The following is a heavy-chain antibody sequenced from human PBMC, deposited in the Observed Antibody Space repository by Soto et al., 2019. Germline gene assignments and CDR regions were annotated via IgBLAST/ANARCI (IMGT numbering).Heavy chain of an antibody. CDR1: GYTFTSHG. CDR2: ISTFNGNA. CDR3: ARHVGYSSGWFLD. Sequence: QVHLVQSGPEVRKPGDAVKVSCKASGYTFTSHGVSWVRQAPGQGLEWRGWISTFNGNAHYAQHLQGRLTMTTDTSTSTAYMELKSLTSDDTAVYYCARHVGYSSGWFLDWGQGTLVTVSS. D-gene: IGHD6-19*01. J-gene: IGHJ4*02. V-gene: IGHV1-18*04.